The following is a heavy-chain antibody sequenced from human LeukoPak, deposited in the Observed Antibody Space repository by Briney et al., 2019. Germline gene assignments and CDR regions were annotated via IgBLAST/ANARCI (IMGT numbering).Heavy chain of an antibody. J-gene: IGHJ4*02. CDR3: ARVSEKYSSGWYYFDY. V-gene: IGHV4-59*01. D-gene: IGHD6-19*01. Sequence: SETLSLTCTVSGGSISSYYWSWIRQPPGKGLEWVGYIYYSGSTNYNPSLKSRVTISVDTSKNQFSLKLSSVTAADTAVYYCARVSEKYSSGWYYFDYWGQGTLVTVSS. CDR2: IYYSGST. CDR1: GGSISSYY.